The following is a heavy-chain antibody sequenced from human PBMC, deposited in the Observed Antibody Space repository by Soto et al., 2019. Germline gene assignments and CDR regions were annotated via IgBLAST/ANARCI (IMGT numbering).Heavy chain of an antibody. D-gene: IGHD2-2*01. J-gene: IGHJ5*02. Sequence: EVQLVESGGGLVKPGGSLRLSCAASGFTFSSYSMNWVRQAPGKGLEWVSSISSSSSYIYYADSVKGRFTISRDNAKNSLYLQMNSLRAEDTAVYYCARAVPAAMEGGGWFDPWGQGTLVTVSS. CDR2: ISSSSSYI. CDR3: ARAVPAAMEGGGWFDP. V-gene: IGHV3-21*01. CDR1: GFTFSSYS.